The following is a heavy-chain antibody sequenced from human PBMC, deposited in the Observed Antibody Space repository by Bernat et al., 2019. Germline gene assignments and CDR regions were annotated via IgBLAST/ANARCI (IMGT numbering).Heavy chain of an antibody. J-gene: IGHJ4*02. CDR3: ARVLDPPYCSSGSCYSGGAADY. Sequence: QVQLVESGGGVVQPGRSLRLSCAASGFTFSSYAMHWVRQAPGKGLEWVAVISYDGSNKYYADSVKGRFTISRDNSKNTLYLQMNSLRAEDTAVYYCARVLDPPYCSSGSCYSGGAADYWGQGTLVTVSS. V-gene: IGHV3-30*01. CDR2: ISYDGSNK. D-gene: IGHD2-15*01. CDR1: GFTFSSYA.